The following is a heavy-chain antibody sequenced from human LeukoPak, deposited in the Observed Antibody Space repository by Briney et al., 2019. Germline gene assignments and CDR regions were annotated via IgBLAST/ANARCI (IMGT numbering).Heavy chain of an antibody. D-gene: IGHD6-19*01. Sequence: HPGGSLRLSCAASGFTFSSYAMSWVRQAPGKGLEWVAVIWYDGSNKYYADSVKGRFTISRDNSKNTLYLQMNSLRAEDTAVYYCAVAGYSSGWYSFDYWGQGTLVTVSS. CDR3: AVAGYSSGWYSFDY. J-gene: IGHJ4*02. CDR2: IWYDGSNK. CDR1: GFTFSSYA. V-gene: IGHV3-33*08.